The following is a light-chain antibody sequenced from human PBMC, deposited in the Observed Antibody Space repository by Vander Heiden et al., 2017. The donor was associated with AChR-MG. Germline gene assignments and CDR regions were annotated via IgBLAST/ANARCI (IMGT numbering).Light chain of an antibody. CDR2: QDS. CDR3: QAWDSSIDVV. V-gene: IGLV3-1*01. J-gene: IGLJ2*01. CDR1: KLGDKY. Sequence: SYELTQPPSVSVSPGPTASITRSGDKLGDKYACWYQQKPGQSPVLVIYQDSKRPSGIPERFSGSNSENTATLTISGTQAMDEADYYCQAWDSSIDVVFGGGTKLTVL.